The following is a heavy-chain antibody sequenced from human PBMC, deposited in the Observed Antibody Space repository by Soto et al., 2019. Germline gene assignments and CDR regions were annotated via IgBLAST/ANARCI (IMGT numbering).Heavy chain of an antibody. CDR2: ISGSGGST. D-gene: IGHD1-7*01. CDR3: AKVRASKEKNLYFDY. V-gene: IGHV3-23*01. Sequence: PVGSLRLSCAASGFTFSSYAMSWVRQAPGKGLEWVSAISGSGGSTYYADSVKGRFTISRDNSKNTLYLQMNSLRAEGTAVYYCAKVRASKEKNLYFDYWGQGTLVTVSS. J-gene: IGHJ4*02. CDR1: GFTFSSYA.